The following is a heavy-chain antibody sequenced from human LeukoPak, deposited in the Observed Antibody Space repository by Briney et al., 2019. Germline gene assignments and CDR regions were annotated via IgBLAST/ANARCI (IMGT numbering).Heavy chain of an antibody. CDR1: GYTFTGYY. D-gene: IGHD2/OR15-2a*01. V-gene: IGHV1-8*03. CDR3: ARSIIIVPNTSYYYYYMDV. CDR2: MSASSGNT. Sequence: ASVKVSCKASGYTFTGYYMHWVRQAPGQGLEWLGWMSASSGNTGYAQKFQARVTITRDTSASTAYMELSSLRSEDTAVYYCARSIIIVPNTSYYYYYMDVWGQGTTVTVSS. J-gene: IGHJ6*02.